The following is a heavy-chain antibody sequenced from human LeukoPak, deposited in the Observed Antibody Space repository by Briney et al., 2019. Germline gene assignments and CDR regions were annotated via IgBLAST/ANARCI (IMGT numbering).Heavy chain of an antibody. J-gene: IGHJ4*02. D-gene: IGHD3-22*01. CDR2: INPNSGGT. CDR1: GYTFTSYG. CDR3: ARDPETYYYDSSGYYPFDY. V-gene: IGHV1-2*06. Sequence: ASVKVSCKASGYTFTSYGISWVRQAPGQGLEWMGRINPNSGGTNYAQKFQGRVTMTRDTSISTAYMELSRLRSDDTAVYYCARDPETYYYDSSGYYPFDYWGQGTLVTVSS.